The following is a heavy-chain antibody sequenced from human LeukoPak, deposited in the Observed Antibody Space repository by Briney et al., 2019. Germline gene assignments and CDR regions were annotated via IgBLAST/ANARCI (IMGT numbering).Heavy chain of an antibody. CDR3: ARSRTYYYDSSGYRFDY. D-gene: IGHD3-22*01. CDR2: IYYSGST. CDR1: GGSISSYY. V-gene: IGHV4-59*01. Sequence: SETLSLTCTVSGGSISSYYWSWIRQPPGKGLEWIGYIYYSGSTNYNPSLKSRVTISVDTSKNQFSLKLSSVTAADTAVYYCARSRTYYYDSSGYRFDYWGQGTPVTVSS. J-gene: IGHJ4*02.